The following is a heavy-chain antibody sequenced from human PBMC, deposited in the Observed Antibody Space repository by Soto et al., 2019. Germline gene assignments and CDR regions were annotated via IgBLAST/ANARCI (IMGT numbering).Heavy chain of an antibody. CDR2: IYYSGST. CDR3: ARHGYNWNDDARMGFDY. J-gene: IGHJ4*02. D-gene: IGHD1-1*01. CDR1: GGSISSYY. Sequence: SETLSLTCTVSGGSISSYYWSWIRQPPGKGLEWIGYIYYSGSTNYNPSLKSRVTISVDTSKNQFSLKLSSVTAADTAVYYCARHGYNWNDDARMGFDYWGQGTLVTVSS. V-gene: IGHV4-59*08.